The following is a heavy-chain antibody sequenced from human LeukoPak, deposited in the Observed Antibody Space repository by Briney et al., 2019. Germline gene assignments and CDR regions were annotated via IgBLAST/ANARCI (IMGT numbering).Heavy chain of an antibody. Sequence: ASVKVSCKASGYSFTSYYMHWVRQAPGQGLEWMACINPNSGDTNYAQKFQGRVTMTRDTSISTAYVELSRQRSDDTAVYYCSSIVSTIPYWGQGTLVAVSS. CDR3: SSIVSTIPY. CDR1: GYSFTSYY. CDR2: INPNSGDT. D-gene: IGHD5/OR15-5a*01. J-gene: IGHJ4*02. V-gene: IGHV1-2*02.